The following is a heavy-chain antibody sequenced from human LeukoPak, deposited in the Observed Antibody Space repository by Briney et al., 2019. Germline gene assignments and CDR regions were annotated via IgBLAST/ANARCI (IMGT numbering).Heavy chain of an antibody. Sequence: GGSLRLSCVASGFPFSSYWMTWVRQAPGKGLEWVANIKQDGSKKSYVDSVKGRFTISRDNAKNSLYLQMNSLRAEDTAVYYCARDMTTVTYYYYGMDVWGQGTTVTVSS. V-gene: IGHV3-7*03. CDR3: ARDMTTVTYYYYGMDV. CDR1: GFPFSSYW. J-gene: IGHJ6*02. CDR2: IKQDGSKK. D-gene: IGHD4-11*01.